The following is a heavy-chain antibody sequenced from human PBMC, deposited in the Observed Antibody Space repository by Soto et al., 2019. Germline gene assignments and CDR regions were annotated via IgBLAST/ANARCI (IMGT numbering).Heavy chain of an antibody. CDR1: GFTVSSNY. Sequence: EVQLVESGGGLMQPGGYLRLSCADSGFTVSSNYLSWVRQAPGKGLEWVSVIYSGCSTYYADSVKGRFTISRDNSKNTLYLQMNSLRAEDTAVYYFARDQGWYANWGQGTLVTVSS. V-gene: IGHV3-53*01. D-gene: IGHD2-8*01. CDR2: IYSGCST. CDR3: ARDQGWYAN. J-gene: IGHJ4*02.